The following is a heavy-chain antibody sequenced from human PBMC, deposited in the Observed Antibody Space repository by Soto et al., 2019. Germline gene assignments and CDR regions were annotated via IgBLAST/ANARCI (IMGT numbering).Heavy chain of an antibody. CDR3: ARDRGMDV. Sequence: KTSETLSLTCTVSGGSVSSGSYYWSWIRQPPGKGLEWIGYIYYSGSTNYNPSLKSRVTISVDTSKNQFSLKLSSVTAADTAVYYCARDRGMDVWGQGTTVTVSS. CDR1: GGSVSSGSYY. J-gene: IGHJ6*02. CDR2: IYYSGST. V-gene: IGHV4-61*01.